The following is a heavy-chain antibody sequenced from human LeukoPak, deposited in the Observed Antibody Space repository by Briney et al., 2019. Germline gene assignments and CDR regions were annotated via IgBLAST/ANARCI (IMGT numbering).Heavy chain of an antibody. J-gene: IGHJ4*02. D-gene: IGHD3-22*01. CDR3: ARENYYDSSGYYYENVGLFDY. V-gene: IGHV3-74*01. CDR2: INSDGSST. Sequence: PGGSLRLSCAASGFTFSSYWMHWVRQAPGKGLVWVSRINSDGSSTSYADSVKGRFTISRDNAKNTLYLQMNSLRAEDTAVYYCARENYYDSSGYYYENVGLFDYWGQGTLVTVSS. CDR1: GFTFSSYW.